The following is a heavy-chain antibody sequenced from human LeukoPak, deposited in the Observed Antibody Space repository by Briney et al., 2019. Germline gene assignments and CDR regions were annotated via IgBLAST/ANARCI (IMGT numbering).Heavy chain of an antibody. D-gene: IGHD3-22*01. CDR1: GFIFSSYS. CDR2: ISRCGNAI. V-gene: IGHV3-48*04. J-gene: IGHJ1*01. CDR3: ATYSSLNRREFQF. Sequence: GGSLRLSCAASGFIFSSYSMHWVRQAPGKGLVWVSYISRCGNAILYADSVKGRFTISRDNAKNSLYLQMNGRRAEDTAVYYCATYSSLNRREFQFWGQGTLLTVSS.